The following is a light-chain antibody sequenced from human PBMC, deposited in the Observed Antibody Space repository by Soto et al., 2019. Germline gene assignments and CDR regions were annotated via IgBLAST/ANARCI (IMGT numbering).Light chain of an antibody. CDR3: QPSNSIPLP. CDR1: RSISHY. Sequence: DIQMTQAPSTLSASVGDRVTITCRASRSISHYLAWYQQKPGRAPKLLIYKASTLATGVPSRFSGNGSGTEFSLTISSLQPHDLSNYCCQPSNSIPLPFGGGTKVEIK. CDR2: KAS. V-gene: IGKV1-5*03. J-gene: IGKJ4*01.